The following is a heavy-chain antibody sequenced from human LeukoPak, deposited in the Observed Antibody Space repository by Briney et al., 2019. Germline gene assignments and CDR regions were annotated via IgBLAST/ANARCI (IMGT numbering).Heavy chain of an antibody. CDR1: GFTFSSYW. V-gene: IGHV3-21*06. Sequence: GGSLRLSCAASGFTFSSYWMSWVRQAPGKGLEWVSYISGSSSYIYYADSLKGRFTVSRDNTNTSLYLQMNSPRAEDTAAYYCARSQGTLTSPFGSWGHGTLVTVSS. CDR3: ARSQGTLTSPFGS. J-gene: IGHJ4*01. CDR2: ISGSSSYI. D-gene: IGHD2-21*02.